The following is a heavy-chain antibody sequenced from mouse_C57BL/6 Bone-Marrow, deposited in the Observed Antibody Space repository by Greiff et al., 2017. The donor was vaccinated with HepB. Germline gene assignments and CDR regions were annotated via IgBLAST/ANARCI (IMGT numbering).Heavy chain of an antibody. CDR3: ARRLRRGAMDY. Sequence: EVKLVESGGGLVKPGGSLKLSCAASGFTFSDYGMHWVRQAPEKGLEWVAYISSGSSTIYYADTVKGPFTISRDNAKNTLFLQMTSLRSEDTAMYYCARRLRRGAMDYWGQGTSVTVSS. CDR1: GFTFSDYG. CDR2: ISSGSSTI. V-gene: IGHV5-17*01. D-gene: IGHD2-4*01. J-gene: IGHJ4*01.